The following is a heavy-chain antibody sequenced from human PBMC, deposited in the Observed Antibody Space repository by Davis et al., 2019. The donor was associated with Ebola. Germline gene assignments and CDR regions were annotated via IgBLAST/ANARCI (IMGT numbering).Heavy chain of an antibody. CDR3: ARDGYSGSYGY. CDR1: GGTFSSYG. Sequence: ASVKVSCKASGGTFSSYGFSWVRQAPGQGLEWMGWISAYNGNTNYAQKLQGRVTMTTDTSTSTAYMELRSLRSDETAVYYCARDGYSGSYGYWGQGTLVTVSS. J-gene: IGHJ4*02. CDR2: ISAYNGNT. V-gene: IGHV1-18*01. D-gene: IGHD1-26*01.